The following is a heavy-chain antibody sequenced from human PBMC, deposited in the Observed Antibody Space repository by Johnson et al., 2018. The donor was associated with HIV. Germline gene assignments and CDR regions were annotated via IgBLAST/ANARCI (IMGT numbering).Heavy chain of an antibody. CDR1: GFTFNNAW. CDR3: TNPDTAMATGAFDI. CDR2: IKSQTDGGTT. J-gene: IGHJ3*02. D-gene: IGHD5-18*01. V-gene: IGHV3-15*01. Sequence: VQLVESGGGLVQPGGSLRLSCAASGFTFNNAWMSWVRQTPGKGLEWVGRIKSQTDGGTTDYAAPVKGRFTISRDDSKNTLYLQMNSLKTEDTAVYYCTNPDTAMATGAFDIWGQGTMVTVSS.